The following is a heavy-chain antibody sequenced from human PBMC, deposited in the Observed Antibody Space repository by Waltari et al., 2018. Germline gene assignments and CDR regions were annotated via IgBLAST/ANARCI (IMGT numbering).Heavy chain of an antibody. CDR2: SSPTWGKA. J-gene: IGHJ6*03. V-gene: IGHV1-69*05. D-gene: IGHD4-17*01. CDR3: ARGAAPDYGDYGPYYYYMDV. CDR1: GGTFSSYA. Sequence: QVQLVQSGAEVKKPGSSVKVSCKASGGTFSSYAISWVRQAPGQGLEWMGGSSPTWGKANTARKCQGRGTITTDESTSTAYMELSSLRSEDTAVYYCARGAAPDYGDYGPYYYYMDVWGKGTTVTVSS.